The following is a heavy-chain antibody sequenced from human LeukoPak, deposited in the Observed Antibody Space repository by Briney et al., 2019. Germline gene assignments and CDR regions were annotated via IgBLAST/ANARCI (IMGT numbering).Heavy chain of an antibody. CDR1: GGSFSGYY. Sequence: SETLSLTCAVYGGSFSGYYWSWIRQPPGKGLEWIGEINHSGSTNYNPSLKSRVTISVDTSKNQFSLKLSSVTAADTAVYYCARVSYGGNSEEPSWYFDLWGRGTLVTVSS. CDR2: INHSGST. J-gene: IGHJ2*01. D-gene: IGHD4-23*01. CDR3: ARVSYGGNSEEPSWYFDL. V-gene: IGHV4-34*01.